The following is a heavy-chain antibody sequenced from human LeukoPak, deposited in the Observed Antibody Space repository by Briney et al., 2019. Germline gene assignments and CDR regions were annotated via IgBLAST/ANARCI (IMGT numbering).Heavy chain of an antibody. V-gene: IGHV5-51*01. CDR2: IYPGDSDT. CDR3: ARHWGKPNNWFDP. CDR1: GYSFTSYW. D-gene: IGHD3-16*01. Sequence: GESLKISCKASGYSFTSYWIGWVRQMPGKGLEWMGLIYPGDSDTRYSPSFQGQVTISADKSISTAYLQWSSLEASDTAMYYCARHWGKPNNWFDPWGQGTLVTVSS. J-gene: IGHJ5*02.